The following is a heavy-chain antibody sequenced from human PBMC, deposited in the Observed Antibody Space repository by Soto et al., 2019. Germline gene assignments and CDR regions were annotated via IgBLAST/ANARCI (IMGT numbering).Heavy chain of an antibody. D-gene: IGHD1-1*01. J-gene: IGHJ6*02. Sequence: WVRQAPGQGLEWMGGIIPIFGTANYAQKFQGRVTITADESTSTAYMELSSLRSEDTAVYYCARDWGTEKGDYYYYSGMDVWGQGTTVTVSS. CDR2: IIPIFGTA. CDR3: ARDWGTEKGDYYYYSGMDV. V-gene: IGHV1-69*01.